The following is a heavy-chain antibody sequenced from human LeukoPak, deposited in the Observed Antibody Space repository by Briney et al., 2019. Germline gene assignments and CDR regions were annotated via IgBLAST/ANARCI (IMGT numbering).Heavy chain of an antibody. V-gene: IGHV7-4-1*02. J-gene: IGHJ5*02. CDR3: ARDTYYDFWSGSAGWFDP. D-gene: IGHD3-3*01. Sequence: ASAKVSCKASAYTFTSYAMNWVRQAPGQGLEWMGWINTNTGNPTYAQGFTGRFVFSLDTSVSTAYLQISSLKAEDTAVYYCARDTYYDFWSGSAGWFDPWGQGTLVTVSS. CDR1: AYTFTSYA. CDR2: INTNTGNP.